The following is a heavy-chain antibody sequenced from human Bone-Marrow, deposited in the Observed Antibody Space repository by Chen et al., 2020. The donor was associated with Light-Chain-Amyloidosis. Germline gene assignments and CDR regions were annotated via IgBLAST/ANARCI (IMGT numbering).Heavy chain of an antibody. Sequence: QVRLQQSGPGLVKPSQTLSLTCTVSGGSISSGDQYCSWIRQPPGKGLEWIGYVYYTGSTYHNPSLNSRVTLSVDTSKNEISLKLSSVTAADTAVYYCASLQLEYDSTSYLYYFDYWGQGTPVTVSS. J-gene: IGHJ4*02. V-gene: IGHV4-30-4*01. CDR3: ASLQLEYDSTSYLYYFDY. CDR2: VYYTGST. D-gene: IGHD3-22*01. CDR1: GGSISSGDQY.